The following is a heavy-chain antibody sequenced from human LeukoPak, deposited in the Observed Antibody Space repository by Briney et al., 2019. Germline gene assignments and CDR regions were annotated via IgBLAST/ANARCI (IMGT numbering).Heavy chain of an antibody. CDR1: GDSDSSHY. J-gene: IGHJ6*03. CDR2: ISLTGTT. Sequence: SETLSLTCAVSGDSDSSHYWTWIRQPPGKGLEWIGYISLTGTTNYNPSLKSRVTISVDPFKSQFSLILTSVTAADTAVYYCARIESGGTYFYYYYMDVWGKGTAVTVSS. D-gene: IGHD1-26*01. V-gene: IGHV4-59*02. CDR3: ARIESGGTYFYYYYMDV.